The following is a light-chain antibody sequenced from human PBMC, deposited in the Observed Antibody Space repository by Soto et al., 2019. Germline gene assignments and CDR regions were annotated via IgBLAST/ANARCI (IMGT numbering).Light chain of an antibody. Sequence: EIVLTQSPGTLSLSAGERATLSCRASQSVSSSYLAWYQQKPGQAPRLLIYGASSRATGIPDRFSGSGSGTDFTLTISRLEPEDFAVYNCQQYGSSPPKTFGQGTKVEIK. V-gene: IGKV3-20*01. CDR2: GAS. J-gene: IGKJ1*01. CDR3: QQYGSSPPKT. CDR1: QSVSSSY.